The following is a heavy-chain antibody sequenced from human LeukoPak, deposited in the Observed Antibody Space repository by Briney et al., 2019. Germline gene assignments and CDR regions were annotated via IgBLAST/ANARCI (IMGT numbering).Heavy chain of an antibody. CDR3: AKGLNPRWLYDAFDI. J-gene: IGHJ3*02. CDR1: GFTFSSYG. D-gene: IGHD4-23*01. Sequence: PGGSLRLSCAASGFTFSSYGMHWVRQAPGKGLEGVALISYDGSDKYYVDSVRGRFTISRDNSKNTLYLQMNSLRAEDTAVYYCAKGLNPRWLYDAFDIWGQGTMVTVSS. V-gene: IGHV3-30*18. CDR2: ISYDGSDK.